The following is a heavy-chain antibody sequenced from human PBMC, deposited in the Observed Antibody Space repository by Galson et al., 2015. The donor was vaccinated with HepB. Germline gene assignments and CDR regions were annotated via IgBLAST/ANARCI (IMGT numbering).Heavy chain of an antibody. Sequence: SCKASGGTFSSYAISWVRQAPGQGLEWMGGIIPIFGTANYAQKFQGRVTITADESTSTAYMELSSLRSEDTAVYYCARSGIAAAGYYYGMDVWGQGTTVTVSS. CDR3: ARSGIAAAGYYYGMDV. D-gene: IGHD6-13*01. V-gene: IGHV1-69*01. CDR1: GGTFSSYA. J-gene: IGHJ6*02. CDR2: IIPIFGTA.